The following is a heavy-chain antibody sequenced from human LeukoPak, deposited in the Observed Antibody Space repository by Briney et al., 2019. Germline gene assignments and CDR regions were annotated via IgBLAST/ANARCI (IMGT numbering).Heavy chain of an antibody. J-gene: IGHJ4*02. CDR3: ARGRSYGFDFDS. D-gene: IGHD5-18*01. CDR2: KYYSGST. V-gene: IGHV4-61*01. Sequence: SETLSLTCDVSGVSINTCCYYWTWLRQPPGKGLEWIGYKYYSGSTRYNSSLRSRLTISLDSSKNQFSLRLTSVTAADTAVYYCARGRSYGFDFDSWGPGTLVIVSS. CDR1: GVSINTCCYY.